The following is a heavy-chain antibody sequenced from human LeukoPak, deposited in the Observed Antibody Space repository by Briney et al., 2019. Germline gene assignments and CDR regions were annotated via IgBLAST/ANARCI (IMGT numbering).Heavy chain of an antibody. CDR1: GGTFSSYA. J-gene: IGHJ6*03. V-gene: IGHV1-69*05. CDR2: IIAIFGTT. Sequence: ASVNLSCNVSGGTFSSYAISWVRQPPGQGLEWGGGIIAIFGTTNYAQKFQGRVTITTDESTSTACMELSSLRSEDTAVYYCATCLYSNYYYYMDVWGKGTTVTASS. CDR3: ATCLYSNYYYYMDV. D-gene: IGHD3-16*01.